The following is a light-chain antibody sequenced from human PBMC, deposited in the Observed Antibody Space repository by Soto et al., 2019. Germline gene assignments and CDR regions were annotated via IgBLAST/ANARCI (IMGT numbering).Light chain of an antibody. CDR1: QSVNTN. CDR2: YAS. V-gene: IGKV3-15*01. Sequence: EIVMTQSPATLSVSPGERATLSCRASQSVNTNLAWYQQKPGQAPRLLIYYASSRATGIPARFSGSGSGTEFTLTISSLQSEDFAVYYCQRYNNWPLTFGGGTKVEIK. J-gene: IGKJ4*01. CDR3: QRYNNWPLT.